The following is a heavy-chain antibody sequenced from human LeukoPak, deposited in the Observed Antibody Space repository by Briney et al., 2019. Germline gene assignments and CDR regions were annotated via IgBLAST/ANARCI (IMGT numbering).Heavy chain of an antibody. V-gene: IGHV3-74*01. CDR1: GFTFSSYW. D-gene: IGHD5-18*01. Sequence: GGSLRLSCAASGFTFSSYWMHWVRQAPGKGLVGVSRINSDGSSTSYADSVKGRFTISRDNAKNTMYLQMNSLRAEDTAVYYCARYSYGLYDYWGQGTLVTVSS. CDR2: INSDGSST. J-gene: IGHJ4*02. CDR3: ARYSYGLYDY.